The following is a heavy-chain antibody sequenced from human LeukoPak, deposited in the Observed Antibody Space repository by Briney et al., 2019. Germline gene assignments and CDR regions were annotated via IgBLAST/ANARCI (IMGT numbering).Heavy chain of an antibody. CDR2: IRYDGSNK. V-gene: IGHV3-30*02. D-gene: IGHD6-13*01. CDR1: GFTFSSYG. Sequence: GGSLRLSCAASGFTFSSYGMHWVRQAPGKGLEWVAFIRYDGSNKYYADSVKGRFTISRDNSKNTLYLQMNSLRAEDTAVYYCAKDMSIAAAGTGFDYWGQGTLVTVSS. CDR3: AKDMSIAAAGTGFDY. J-gene: IGHJ4*02.